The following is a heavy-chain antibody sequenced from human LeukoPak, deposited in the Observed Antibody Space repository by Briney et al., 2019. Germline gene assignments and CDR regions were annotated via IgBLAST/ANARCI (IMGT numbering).Heavy chain of an antibody. CDR3: AKAGSGWYYFDY. V-gene: IGHV3-23*01. CDR2: ISGGGVST. D-gene: IGHD6-19*01. J-gene: IGHJ4*02. CDR1: GFTFSNYA. Sequence: PGGSLRLSCAASGFTFSNYAMNWVRQAPGKGLEWVSGISGGGVSTYYADSVKGRFTISRDNSKNTQYLQMNSLRAEDTAVYYCAKAGSGWYYFDYWGQGTLVTVSS.